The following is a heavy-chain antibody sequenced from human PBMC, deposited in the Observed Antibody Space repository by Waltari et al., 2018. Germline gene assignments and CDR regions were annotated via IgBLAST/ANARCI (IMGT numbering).Heavy chain of an antibody. D-gene: IGHD3-10*01. CDR3: TRSISQGVTASDY. Sequence: EVQLVESGGGLIQPGGSLRLSCAASGLRISGDGVSCVRQAPGKGREWVSRIRASGGNVAYTDSVMGRFTISRDTSQNTVYLQMTGLRVEDTAVYYCTRSISQGVTASDYWGQGTLVTVSS. CDR1: GLRISGDG. V-gene: IGHV3-23*04. J-gene: IGHJ4*02. CDR2: IRASGGNV.